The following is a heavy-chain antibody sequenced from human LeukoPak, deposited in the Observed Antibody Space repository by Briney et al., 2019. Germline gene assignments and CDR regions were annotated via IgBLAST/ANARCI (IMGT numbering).Heavy chain of an antibody. Sequence: ASVKVSCKASGYTFTSYYMHCVRHAPGQGLEWMGIINPSGGSTSYAQKFQGRVTMTRDTSTSTVYMELSSLRSEDTAVYYCARDLVPKDRDGYRTGDHHRDYWGQGTLVTVSS. V-gene: IGHV1-46*01. CDR3: ARDLVPKDRDGYRTGDHHRDY. CDR2: INPSGGST. CDR1: GYTFTSYY. D-gene: IGHD5-24*01. J-gene: IGHJ4*02.